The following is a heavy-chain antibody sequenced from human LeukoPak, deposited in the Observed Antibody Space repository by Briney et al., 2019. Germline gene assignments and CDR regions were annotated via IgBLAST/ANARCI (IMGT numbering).Heavy chain of an antibody. D-gene: IGHD6-6*01. V-gene: IGHV1-24*01. Sequence: GASVKVSCKVSGYTLTELSMHWVRQAPGKGLEWMGGFDPEDGETIYAQKFQGRVTMTEDTSTDTAYMELSSLRSEDTAVYYCATASSSSGYHSGAFDIWGQGTMVTVSS. CDR2: FDPEDGET. CDR1: GYTLTELS. J-gene: IGHJ3*02. CDR3: ATASSSSGYHSGAFDI.